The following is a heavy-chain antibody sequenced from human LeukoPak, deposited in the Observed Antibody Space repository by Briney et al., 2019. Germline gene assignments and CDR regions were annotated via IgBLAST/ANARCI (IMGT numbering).Heavy chain of an antibody. Sequence: PGGSMTLSCAVAGLTFSSYGLHWVRQAPGKGLEWVAFIRYDGSNKYYADSVKGRVTISRHNAKNSLYLQMNSLRAEDTAVYYCARDGGTRLKYSYGYGDYWGQGTLVTVSS. D-gene: IGHD5-18*01. J-gene: IGHJ4*02. CDR1: GLTFSSYG. V-gene: IGHV3-30*02. CDR3: ARDGGTRLKYSYGYGDY. CDR2: IRYDGSNK.